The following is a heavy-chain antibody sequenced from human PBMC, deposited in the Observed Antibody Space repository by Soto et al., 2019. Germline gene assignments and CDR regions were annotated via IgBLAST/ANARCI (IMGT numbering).Heavy chain of an antibody. CDR3: ARDLSSGWYSGY. J-gene: IGHJ4*02. Sequence: QVQLVESGGGVVQPGRSLRLSCAASGFTFSSYGMHWVRQAPGKGLEWVAVIWYDGSNKYYADSVKGRFTISRDNSKNTLYLQMNSLGAEDTAVYYCARDLSSGWYSGYWGQGTLVTVSS. V-gene: IGHV3-33*01. CDR2: IWYDGSNK. D-gene: IGHD6-19*01. CDR1: GFTFSSYG.